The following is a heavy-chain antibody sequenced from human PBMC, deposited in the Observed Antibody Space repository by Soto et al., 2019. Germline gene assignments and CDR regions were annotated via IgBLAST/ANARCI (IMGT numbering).Heavy chain of an antibody. D-gene: IGHD3-10*01. CDR2: IYYSGHT. V-gene: IGHV4-39*01. CDR1: GGSFSISYY. J-gene: IGHJ4*02. Sequence: PSETLFLTCAVSGGSFSISYYCGCLRQPPGKGLEWLGNIYYSGHTYYNPSLKSRFAMSVDTSKNQFSLTLTSVTAADTAVYYCARYFLRGRFFDSWGQGTLVTVSS. CDR3: ARYFLRGRFFDS.